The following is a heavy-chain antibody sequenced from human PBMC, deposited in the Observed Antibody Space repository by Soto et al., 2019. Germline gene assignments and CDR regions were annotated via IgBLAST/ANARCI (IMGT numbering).Heavy chain of an antibody. Sequence: SETXSLTCTVSGGSISSSSYYWGWIRQPPGKGLEWIGSIYYSGKTYYNPSLKSRVTISVDTSKNQFSLKLSSVTAADTAVYYCARRYGTSFDYWGQGTLVTVSS. V-gene: IGHV4-39*07. CDR1: GGSISSSSYY. D-gene: IGHD4-17*01. CDR2: IYYSGKT. J-gene: IGHJ4*02. CDR3: ARRYGTSFDY.